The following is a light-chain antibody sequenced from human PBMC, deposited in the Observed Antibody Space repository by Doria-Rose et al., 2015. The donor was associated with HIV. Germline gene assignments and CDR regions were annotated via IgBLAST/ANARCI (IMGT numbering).Light chain of an antibody. Sequence: TQSPGTLSLSPGERATLSCRARQRVKSSYLAWYQQKPGQAPRLLIYDASTRATGIPDRFSGSGSGTGFTLTISRLEPEDVAVYYCQQYGTSRGTFGQGTRLEIK. V-gene: IGKV3-20*01. J-gene: IGKJ5*01. CDR3: QQYGTSRGT. CDR1: QRVKSSY. CDR2: DAS.